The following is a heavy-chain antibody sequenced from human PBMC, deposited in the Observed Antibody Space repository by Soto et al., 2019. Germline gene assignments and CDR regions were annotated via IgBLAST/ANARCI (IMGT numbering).Heavy chain of an antibody. V-gene: IGHV1-18*01. J-gene: IGHJ3*02. CDR1: GYTFTSYG. CDR3: AKQDIVATIFAFDI. CDR2: ISAYNGNT. D-gene: IGHD5-12*01. Sequence: ASVKVSCKASGYTFTSYGISWVRQAPGQGLEWMGWISAYNGNTNYAQKLQGRVTMTTDTSTSTAYMELRSLRSDDTAVYYCAKQDIVATIFAFDIWGQGTMVTVSS.